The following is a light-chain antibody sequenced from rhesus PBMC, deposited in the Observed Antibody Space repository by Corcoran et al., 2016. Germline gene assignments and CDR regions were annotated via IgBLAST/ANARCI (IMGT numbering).Light chain of an antibody. CDR2: AAS. CDR3: QQGYNTPFT. Sequence: DIQMTQSPSSLSASVGDKVTITCRASQGISSWLAWYQQKPGKAPKLLIYAASSLQSGVPSRFSGSGSGTDYTLTIRSLKPEDFATYYCQQGYNTPFTFGPGTKLDIK. V-gene: IGKV1-18*01. CDR1: QGISSW. J-gene: IGKJ3*01.